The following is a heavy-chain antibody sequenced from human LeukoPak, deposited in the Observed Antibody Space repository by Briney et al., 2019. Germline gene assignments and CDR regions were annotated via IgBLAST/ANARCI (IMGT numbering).Heavy chain of an antibody. D-gene: IGHD3-16*01. J-gene: IGHJ4*02. CDR2: ISGSGGST. CDR1: GFTFSRYA. Sequence: GGSLRLSCAASGFTFSRYAMSWVRQAPGKGLEWVSVISGSGGSTDYADSVKGRFTISRDNSKNTLYLQMNSLRAEDTAVYYCARGRGSDYWGQGTLVTVSS. V-gene: IGHV3-23*01. CDR3: ARGRGSDY.